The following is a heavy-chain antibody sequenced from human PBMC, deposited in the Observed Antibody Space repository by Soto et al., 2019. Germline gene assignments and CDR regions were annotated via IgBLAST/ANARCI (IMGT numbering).Heavy chain of an antibody. CDR3: ARQLHITMVRGPTPD. D-gene: IGHD3-10*01. Sequence: QLQLQESGPGLVKPSETLSLTCTVSGGSISSSSYYWGWIRQPPGKGLEWIGSIYYSGSTYYNPSLKSRVTISVDTSKNQFSLKLSSVTAADTAVYYCARQLHITMVRGPTPDWGQGTLVTVSS. CDR1: GGSISSSSYY. V-gene: IGHV4-39*01. J-gene: IGHJ4*02. CDR2: IYYSGST.